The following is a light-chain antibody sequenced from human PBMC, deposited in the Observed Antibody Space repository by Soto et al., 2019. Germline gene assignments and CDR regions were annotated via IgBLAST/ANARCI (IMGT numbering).Light chain of an antibody. V-gene: IGKV3-20*02. Sequence: EIVLTQSPGTLSLSPGERATLSCRASQSVSSSYLAWYQQKPGQAPRLLIYAASSLQSGVPSRFSGSGSGTDFTLTISSLQPEDRATYYCQHANSFPLTFGGGTKVEIK. CDR3: QHANSFPLT. CDR1: QSVSSSY. J-gene: IGKJ4*01. CDR2: AAS.